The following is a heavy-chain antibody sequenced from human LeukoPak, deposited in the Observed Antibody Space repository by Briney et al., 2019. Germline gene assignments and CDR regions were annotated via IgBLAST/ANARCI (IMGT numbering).Heavy chain of an antibody. CDR1: GGSISSSSYY. D-gene: IGHD1-26*01. V-gene: IGHV4-39*07. J-gene: IGHJ3*02. CDR2: IYYSGST. CDR3: ARDGLPHSPVTFI. Sequence: SETLSLTCTVSGGSISSSSYYWGWIRQPPGKGLEWIGSIYYSGSTYYNPSLKSRVTISVDTSKNQFSLKLSSVTAADTAVYYCARDGLPHSPVTFIWGQGTMVTVSS.